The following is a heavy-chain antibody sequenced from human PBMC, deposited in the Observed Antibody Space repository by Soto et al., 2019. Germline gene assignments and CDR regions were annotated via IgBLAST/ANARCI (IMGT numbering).Heavy chain of an antibody. CDR3: ARCIQQDYYYGMDV. CDR1: GYTFYSHS. V-gene: IGHV1-18*01. J-gene: IGHJ6*02. CDR2: ISADNGNT. D-gene: IGHD5-18*01. Sequence: QAQLVQSGAEVKKPGASVKVSCKASGYTFYSHSISWVRQAPGQGLEWMGRISADNGNTQYAQKFRGRVTMTTDTFTSTVYMELRNLRSDDTAVYYCARCIQQDYYYGMDVWGQGTTVTVSS.